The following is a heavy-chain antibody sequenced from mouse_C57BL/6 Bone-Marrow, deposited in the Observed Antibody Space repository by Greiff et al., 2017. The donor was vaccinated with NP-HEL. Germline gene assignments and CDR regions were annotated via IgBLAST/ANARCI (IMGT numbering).Heavy chain of an antibody. CDR3: ARRAYSWYFDV. CDR1: GYTFTSYW. CDR2: IDPSDSYT. D-gene: IGHD2-10*01. V-gene: IGHV1-50*01. J-gene: IGHJ1*03. Sequence: QVQLKQPGAELVKPGASVKLSCKASGYTFTSYWMQWVKQRPGQGLEWIGEIDPSDSYTNYNQKFKGKATLTVDTSSSTAYMQLSSLTSEDSAVYYCARRAYSWYFDVWGTGTTVTVSS.